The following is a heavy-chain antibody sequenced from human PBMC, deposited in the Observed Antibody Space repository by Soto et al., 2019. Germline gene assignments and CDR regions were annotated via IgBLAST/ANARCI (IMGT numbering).Heavy chain of an antibody. Sequence: EVQLVQSGAEVKKPGESLKISCKASGHNVIDFWMGWVRQMPGKGLEWMGSIYPGDSDTRYSPSFQGQVTISADKSISNVYLQWSSLKAPDGAMYFCGATRGIGDYYFHSWGQGALVTVSS. CDR2: IYPGDSDT. J-gene: IGHJ4*02. D-gene: IGHD6-13*01. CDR3: GATRGIGDYYFHS. V-gene: IGHV5-51*03. CDR1: GHNVIDFW.